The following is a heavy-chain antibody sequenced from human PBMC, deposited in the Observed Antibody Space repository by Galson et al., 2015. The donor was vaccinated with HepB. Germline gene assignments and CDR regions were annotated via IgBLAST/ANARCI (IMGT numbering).Heavy chain of an antibody. CDR3: ARGPRYDSSGYPFDY. D-gene: IGHD3-22*01. CDR2: IWYDGSNK. CDR1: GFTFSSYG. J-gene: IGHJ4*02. Sequence: SLRLSCAASGFTFSSYGMHWVRQAPGKGLEWVAVIWYDGSNKYYADSVKGRFTISRDNSKNTLYLQMNSLRAEDTAVYYCARGPRYDSSGYPFDYWGQGTLVTVSS. V-gene: IGHV3-33*01.